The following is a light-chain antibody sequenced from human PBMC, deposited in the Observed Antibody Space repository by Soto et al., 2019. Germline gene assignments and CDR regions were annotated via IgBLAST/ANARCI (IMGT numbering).Light chain of an antibody. CDR3: ATWDNSLSGRV. CDR2: RNN. V-gene: IGLV1-47*01. J-gene: IGLJ3*02. Sequence: QSALTQPPSASGTPGQRVTISCSGSSSNIGSSYVYWYQQLPGTAPKLLMYRNNQRPSGVPDRFSGSKSGTSASLAIRGLRSEDEADYYCATWDNSLSGRVFGGGTKLTVL. CDR1: SSNIGSSY.